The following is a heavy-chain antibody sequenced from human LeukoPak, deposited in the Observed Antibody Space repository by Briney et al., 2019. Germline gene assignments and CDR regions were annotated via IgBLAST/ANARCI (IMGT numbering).Heavy chain of an antibody. J-gene: IGHJ4*02. CDR3: AKDTDFWSSNYFDY. CDR2: VSGSGGST. D-gene: IGHD3-3*01. CDR1: GFTFSSYA. V-gene: IGHV3-23*01. Sequence: GGSLRLSCAVSGFTFSSYAMTWVRQAPGKGLEWVSGVSGSGGSTYYADSMKGRFTISRDNSKNTVYLQMNSLRAEDTAVCYCAKDTDFWSSNYFDYWGQGTLVTVSS.